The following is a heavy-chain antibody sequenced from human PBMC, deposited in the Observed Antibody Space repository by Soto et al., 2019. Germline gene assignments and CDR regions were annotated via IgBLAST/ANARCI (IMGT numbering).Heavy chain of an antibody. J-gene: IGHJ4*02. CDR2: IIPIFGTS. V-gene: IGHV1-69*06. D-gene: IGHD6-13*01. CDR3: ARRHSSSWYGLDY. Sequence: SVKVSCKASGGTFSSYAISWVRQAPGQGLEWMGGIIPIFGTSNYAQKFQGRVTITADKSTSTAYMELSSLRSEDTAVYYCARRHSSSWYGLDYWGQGTLVTVSS. CDR1: GGTFSSYA.